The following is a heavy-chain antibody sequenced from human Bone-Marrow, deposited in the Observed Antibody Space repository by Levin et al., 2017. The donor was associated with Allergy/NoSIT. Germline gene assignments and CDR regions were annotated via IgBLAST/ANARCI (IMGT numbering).Heavy chain of an antibody. CDR1: GFTFSSSA. V-gene: IGHV3-23*01. Sequence: LSLPCAASGFTFSSSAMSWVRQAPGKGLDWVSAISGSGTSTYYADSVKGRFTISRDNSMTTLYLQMNSLRAEDTAVYYCAKGAGWVAGAVALIWGQGTLVTVSS. CDR3: AKGAGWVAGAVALI. CDR2: ISGSGTST. J-gene: IGHJ4*02. D-gene: IGHD6-19*01.